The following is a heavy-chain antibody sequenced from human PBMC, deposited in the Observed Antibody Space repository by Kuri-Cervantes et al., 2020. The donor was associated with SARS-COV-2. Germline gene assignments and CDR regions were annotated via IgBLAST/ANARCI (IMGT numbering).Heavy chain of an antibody. Sequence: SETLCLTCTVSGYSISSGYYWGWIRQPPGKVLEWIGSIYHSGSTYYNPSLKSRVTISVDTSKNQFSLQLSSVTAADTAVYYCARDGSVARYPRTAFDIWGQGTMVTVSS. CDR1: GYSISSGYY. J-gene: IGHJ3*02. D-gene: IGHD6-19*01. CDR3: ARDGSVARYPRTAFDI. V-gene: IGHV4-38-2*02. CDR2: IYHSGST.